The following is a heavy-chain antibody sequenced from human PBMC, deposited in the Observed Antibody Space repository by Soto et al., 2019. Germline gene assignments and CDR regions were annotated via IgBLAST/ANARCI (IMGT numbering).Heavy chain of an antibody. D-gene: IGHD2-8*01. CDR2: INPNGGGT. J-gene: IGHJ6*02. CDR1: GYSSTDYH. Sequence: VDSVKVSCKSSGYSSTDYHINWVRQAPGQGLECLGGINPNGGGTSTAQKFQGWVTMTTDTSISTASMELTRLTSDDTAIYYCARGDSTDCSNGVCSFFYNHDMDVWGQGTTVTVSS. V-gene: IGHV1-2*04. CDR3: ARGDSTDCSNGVCSFFYNHDMDV.